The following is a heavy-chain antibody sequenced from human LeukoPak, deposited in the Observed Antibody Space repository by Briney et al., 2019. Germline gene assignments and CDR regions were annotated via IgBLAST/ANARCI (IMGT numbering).Heavy chain of an antibody. J-gene: IGHJ6*03. CDR1: GFTFSGST. D-gene: IGHD5-12*01. CDR3: AKGGGYEAQYYYYYLDV. Sequence: GGSLRLSCAASGFTFSGSTMNWVRQAPGKGLEWVAFIRYDGSNKYYADSVKGRFTVSRDNSKNTLYLQMKSLRAEDTAVYYCAKGGGYEAQYYYYYLDVWGKGTTVTISS. CDR2: IRYDGSNK. V-gene: IGHV3-30*02.